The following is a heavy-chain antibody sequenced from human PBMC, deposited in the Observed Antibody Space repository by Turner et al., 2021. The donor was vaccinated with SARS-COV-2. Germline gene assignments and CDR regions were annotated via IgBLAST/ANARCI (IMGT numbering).Heavy chain of an antibody. D-gene: IGHD2-15*01. J-gene: IGHJ6*02. V-gene: IGHV3-53*02. Sequence: EVQLVETGGGLIQPGGSLRLSCAASGFTVSSNYMSWVRQAPGKGLEWVSVIYSGGSTFDADSVKGRFTISRDNSKNTLYLQMNSLRAEDTAVYYCARDIVVYGMDVWGQGTTVTVSS. CDR2: IYSGGST. CDR3: ARDIVVYGMDV. CDR1: GFTVSSNY.